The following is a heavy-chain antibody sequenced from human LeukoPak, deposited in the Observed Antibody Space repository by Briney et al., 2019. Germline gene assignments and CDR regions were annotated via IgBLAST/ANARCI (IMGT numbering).Heavy chain of an antibody. CDR1: GGTFGSYA. CDR2: IIPIFSTA. D-gene: IGHD3-3*01. J-gene: IGHJ3*02. V-gene: IGHV1-69*01. CDR3: ATSPYYDFSSGHNGAFDI. Sequence: GSSVKVSCKASGGTFGSYAISWVRQAPGQGLEWMGGIIPIFSTANYAQKFQGRVTITADESTSPVYMELSSLRSEDTAVYYCATSPYYDFSSGHNGAFDIWGQGTMVIVSS.